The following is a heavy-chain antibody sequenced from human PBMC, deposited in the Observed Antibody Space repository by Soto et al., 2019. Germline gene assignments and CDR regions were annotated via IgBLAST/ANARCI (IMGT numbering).Heavy chain of an antibody. J-gene: IGHJ4*01. CDR1: GVTFRSYN. CDR2: ISSSSSTI. Sequence: DVQLVESGGGLVQPGGSLRLSCAASGVTFRSYNMNWVRQAPGKGLDWLSYISSSSSTIYYADSEKGRFTISRDNAKNSLYLQMNSLRDDDAAMYYCARGETMAVPTIGDYWGQGTLVTVSS. D-gene: IGHD5-12*01. CDR3: ARGETMAVPTIGDY. V-gene: IGHV3-48*02.